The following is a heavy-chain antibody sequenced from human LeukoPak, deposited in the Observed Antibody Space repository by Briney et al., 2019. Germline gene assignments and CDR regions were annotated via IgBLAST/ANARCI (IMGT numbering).Heavy chain of an antibody. CDR2: INPSGSNT. Sequence: ASVKVSCKASGYTFTSYYMHGLRQAPGQGLEWMGIINPSGSNTNYAQKFQGRVTMTRDTSTSTVYMELSSLRSEDTAVYYCAREMDGGDQDYWGQGTLVTVSS. D-gene: IGHD2-21*02. CDR3: AREMDGGDQDY. J-gene: IGHJ4*02. V-gene: IGHV1-46*03. CDR1: GYTFTSYY.